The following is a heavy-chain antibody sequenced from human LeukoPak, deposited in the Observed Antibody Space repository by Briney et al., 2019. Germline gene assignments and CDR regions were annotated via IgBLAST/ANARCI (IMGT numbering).Heavy chain of an antibody. V-gene: IGHV3-30*18. CDR2: ISYDSSEK. Sequence: GGSLGLSCAASGFIFSSYGMHWVRQAPGKGLEWVAAISYDSSEKYYAESVKGRFTISRDNSKNTLYLQMNSLRAWDTAVYYCAKGIYYGSDNFDYWGQGTLVTVSS. CDR3: AKGIYYGSDNFDY. CDR1: GFIFSSYG. J-gene: IGHJ4*02. D-gene: IGHD3-10*01.